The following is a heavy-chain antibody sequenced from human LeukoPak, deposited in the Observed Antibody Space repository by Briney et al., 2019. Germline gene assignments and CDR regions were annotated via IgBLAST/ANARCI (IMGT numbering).Heavy chain of an antibody. CDR1: GFTVSRSY. J-gene: IGHJ4*02. CDR3: ARDQNAFDY. V-gene: IGHV3-53*01. CDR2: IYSDGTT. Sequence: GGSLRLSCAASGFTVSRSYMNWVRQAPGKGLEGVSVIYSDGTTYYAESVKGRFTISRDNSKNTLYLQMNSLRVEDTAVYYCARDQNAFDYWGQGTLVTVSS.